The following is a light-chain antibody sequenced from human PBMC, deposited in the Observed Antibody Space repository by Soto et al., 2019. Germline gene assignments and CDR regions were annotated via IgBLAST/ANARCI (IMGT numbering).Light chain of an antibody. J-gene: IGLJ3*02. V-gene: IGLV1-47*02. Sequence: QSVLTQPPSASGTPGQRLIISCSGRSSNIGSNYVYWYQQLPGTAPTLLIYANDQRPSEVPARFSGSKSGTSASLAIIGLRSEDEAAYYCAAWDDSLGGSWVFGGGTKLTVL. CDR1: SSNIGSNY. CDR3: AAWDDSLGGSWV. CDR2: AND.